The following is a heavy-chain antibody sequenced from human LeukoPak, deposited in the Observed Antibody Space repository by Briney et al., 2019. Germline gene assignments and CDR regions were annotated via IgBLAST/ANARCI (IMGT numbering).Heavy chain of an antibody. J-gene: IGHJ4*02. CDR1: GFTFSSYA. CDR3: AKAHTYYYDSSGDYPYFDY. Sequence: PGGSLRLSCAASGFTFSSYAMSWVRQGPGKGLEWVSGISGSGGATYYADSVKGRLTISRDNSKNTLYLQMNSLRAEDTAVYYCAKAHTYYYDSSGDYPYFDYWGQGTLVAVSS. CDR2: ISGSGGAT. D-gene: IGHD3-22*01. V-gene: IGHV3-23*01.